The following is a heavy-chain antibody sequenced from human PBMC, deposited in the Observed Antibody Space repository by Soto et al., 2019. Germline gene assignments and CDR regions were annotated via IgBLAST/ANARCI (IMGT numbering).Heavy chain of an antibody. CDR1: GDSFSSYD. CDR3: VRGPGYSASSTAY. CDR2: MSPSTGRT. J-gene: IGHJ4*02. D-gene: IGHD1-26*01. V-gene: IGHV1-8*01. Sequence: GASVEVCCDACGDSFSSYDINCVQQATGQGPEWMAWMSPSTGRTGYAHKFRDRVTMTRDTATDTAYMELSSLTSEDTAVYYCVRGPGYSASSTAYWGQGTQVTVSS.